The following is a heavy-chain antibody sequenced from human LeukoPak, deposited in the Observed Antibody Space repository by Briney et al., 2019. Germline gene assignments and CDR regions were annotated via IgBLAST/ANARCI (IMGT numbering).Heavy chain of an antibody. CDR1: GFTFSSYA. Sequence: GGSLRLPCAASGFTFSSYAMSWVRQAPGKGLEWVSVISGSGYSTYYADSVKGRFTISRDNSKNTLYLQMNSLRAEDTAVYYCAKDRSGSTAEYFQDWGQGTLVTVSS. CDR3: AKDRSGSTAEYFQD. J-gene: IGHJ1*01. D-gene: IGHD3-10*01. CDR2: ISGSGYST. V-gene: IGHV3-23*01.